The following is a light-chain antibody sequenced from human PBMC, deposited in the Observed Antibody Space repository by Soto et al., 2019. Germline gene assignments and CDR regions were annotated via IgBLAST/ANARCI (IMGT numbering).Light chain of an antibody. CDR3: QQYGSSSWT. Sequence: EIVLTQSPGTLSLSPGERATLSCRASQSVSSSYLAWYQQKPGQAPRLLIYGASSRATGIPDRFSGSGSGTDFTLTSSRLELEDFAVYYCQQYGSSSWTFGQGTKVEIK. CDR1: QSVSSSY. CDR2: GAS. J-gene: IGKJ1*01. V-gene: IGKV3-20*01.